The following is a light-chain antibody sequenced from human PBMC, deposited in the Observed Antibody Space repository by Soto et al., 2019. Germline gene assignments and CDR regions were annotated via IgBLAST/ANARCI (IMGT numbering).Light chain of an antibody. Sequence: EIVLTQSPATLSLSPGERATLTCRASQSVSNFLAWYQHKPGQAPRLLIYGASIRAAGVPARFSGSGSGTDFSLTISSLEPEDFAIYYCQQRSIWPPWTFGQGTKVELK. CDR2: GAS. J-gene: IGKJ1*01. CDR3: QQRSIWPPWT. CDR1: QSVSNF. V-gene: IGKV3-11*01.